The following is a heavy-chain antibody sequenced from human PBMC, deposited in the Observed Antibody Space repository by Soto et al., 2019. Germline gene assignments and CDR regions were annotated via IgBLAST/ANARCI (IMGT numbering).Heavy chain of an antibody. Sequence: SETLSLTCTVSGGSISSYYWSWIRQPPGKGLEWIGYIYYSGSTNYNPSLKSRVTISVDTSKNQFSLKLSSVTAADAAVYYCASGVVVVPAAIMWFDPWGQGTLVTVSS. J-gene: IGHJ5*02. CDR2: IYYSGST. CDR1: GGSISSYY. D-gene: IGHD2-2*01. CDR3: ASGVVVVPAAIMWFDP. V-gene: IGHV4-59*08.